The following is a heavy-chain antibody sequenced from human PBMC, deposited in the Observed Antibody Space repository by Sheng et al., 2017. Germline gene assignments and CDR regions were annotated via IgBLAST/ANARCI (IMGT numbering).Heavy chain of an antibody. Sequence: QVQLQQWGAGLLKPSETLSLTCAVYGGSFSGYYWSWIRQPPGKGLEWIGEINHSGSTNYNPSLKSRVTISVDTSKNQFSLKLSSVTAADTAVYYCARRGAGGGGVLFYMDVWGQRGHGSPSP. D-gene: IGHD2-8*02. J-gene: IGHJ6*03. CDR2: INHSGST. CDR3: ARRGAGGGGVLFYMDV. CDR1: GGSFSGYY. V-gene: IGHV4-34*01.